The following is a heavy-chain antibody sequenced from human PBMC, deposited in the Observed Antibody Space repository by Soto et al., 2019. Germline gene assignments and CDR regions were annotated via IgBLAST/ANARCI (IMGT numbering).Heavy chain of an antibody. V-gene: IGHV3-30-3*01. CDR1: GFTFSSYA. Sequence: PGGSLRLSCAASGFTFSSYAMHWVRQAPGKGLEWVAVISYDGSNKYYADSVKGRFTISRDNSKNTLYLQMNSLRAEDTAVYYCARPDGIFGVVIYYFDYWGQGTLVTVSS. J-gene: IGHJ4*02. D-gene: IGHD3-3*01. CDR2: ISYDGSNK. CDR3: ARPDGIFGVVIYYFDY.